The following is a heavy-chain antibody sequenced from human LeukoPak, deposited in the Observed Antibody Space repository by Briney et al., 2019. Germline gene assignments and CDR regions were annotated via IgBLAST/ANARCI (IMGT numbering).Heavy chain of an antibody. CDR2: ISAYNGNT. D-gene: IGHD2-21*02. CDR1: GYTFTSYG. Sequence: ASVKVSCKASGYTFTSYGISWVRQAPGQGLEWMGWISAYNGNTNYAQKLQGRVTMTTDTSTSTAYMELRSLRSDDTAVYYCAREDYCGGDCYSYFDYWGQGTLVTVSS. V-gene: IGHV1-18*04. CDR3: AREDYCGGDCYSYFDY. J-gene: IGHJ4*02.